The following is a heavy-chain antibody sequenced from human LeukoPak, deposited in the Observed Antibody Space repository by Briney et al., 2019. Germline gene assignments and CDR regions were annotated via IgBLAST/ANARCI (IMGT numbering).Heavy chain of an antibody. CDR2: INPNSGGT. CDR1: GYTFTGYY. CDR3: ARVKPLLWFGELRGPLDY. V-gene: IGHV1-2*02. J-gene: IGHJ4*02. D-gene: IGHD3-10*01. Sequence: ASVKVSCKASGYTFTGYYMHWVRQAPGQGLEWMGWINPNSGGTNYAQKFQGRVTMTRDTSISTAYMELSRLRSEDTAVYYCARVKPLLWFGELRGPLDYWGQGTLVTVSS.